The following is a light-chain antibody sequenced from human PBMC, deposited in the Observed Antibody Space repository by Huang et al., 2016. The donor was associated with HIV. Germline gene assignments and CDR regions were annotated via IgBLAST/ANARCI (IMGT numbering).Light chain of an antibody. Sequence: EIVLTQSPGTLSLSPGERATLPCRASQSVNSNYLAWYHQKPGQAPRLLIYGASRRATGIPDRFSGSGSGTHFTLTISRLEPEDFAVYYCQHYGSSPRTFGQGTKVEIK. CDR3: QHYGSSPRT. CDR1: QSVNSNY. J-gene: IGKJ1*01. CDR2: GAS. V-gene: IGKV3-20*01.